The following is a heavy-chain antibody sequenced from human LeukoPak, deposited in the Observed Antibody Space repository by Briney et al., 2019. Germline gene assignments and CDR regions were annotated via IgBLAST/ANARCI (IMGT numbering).Heavy chain of an antibody. V-gene: IGHV1-18*01. Sequence: ASVKVSCKASGYTFTSYGINWVRQAPGQGLEWMGWISAYNGNTNYAQKLQGGVTMTTDTSTSTAYMELRSLRSDDTAVYYCARERATYDSSGYHYYFDYWGQGTLVTVSS. J-gene: IGHJ4*02. CDR2: ISAYNGNT. CDR1: GYTFTSYG. D-gene: IGHD3-22*01. CDR3: ARERATYDSSGYHYYFDY.